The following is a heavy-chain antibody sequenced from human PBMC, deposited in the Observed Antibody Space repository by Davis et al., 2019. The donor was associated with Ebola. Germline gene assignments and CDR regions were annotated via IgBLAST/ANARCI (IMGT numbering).Heavy chain of an antibody. V-gene: IGHV4-59*01. Sequence: PSETLSLTCPVSGCSISSYYWSWIRQPPGKGLEWIGYIYYSGSTNYNPSLKSRVTISVDTSKNQFSLKLSSVTAADTAVYYCARDLSLVQGVIIENWFDPWGQGTLVTVSS. CDR1: GCSISSYY. J-gene: IGHJ5*02. D-gene: IGHD3-10*01. CDR3: ARDLSLVQGVIIENWFDP. CDR2: IYYSGST.